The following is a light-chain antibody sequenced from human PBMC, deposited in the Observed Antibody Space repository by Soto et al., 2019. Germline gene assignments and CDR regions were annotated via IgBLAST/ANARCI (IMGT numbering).Light chain of an antibody. J-gene: IGKJ4*01. Sequence: DILITQSPQSLPVSLGDRATINCKSSRSVSYTSNDRNYLAWYQQRKGQPPKLXIYWASTRKSGVPDRFSGSGYGTDFNLTVSSLQAEDVAVYYCQQYYYSPLTFGGGTKVDIK. CDR3: QQYYYSPLT. V-gene: IGKV4-1*01. CDR1: RSVSYTSNDRNY. CDR2: WAS.